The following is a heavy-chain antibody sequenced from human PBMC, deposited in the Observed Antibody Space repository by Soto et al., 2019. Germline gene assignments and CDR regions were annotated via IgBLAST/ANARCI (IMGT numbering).Heavy chain of an antibody. Sequence: PSETLSLTCAVSGHSINSGYFWGWIRQPPGKGLEWIASIYHSGSTQYNPSLKSRVTISVDTSKNQFSLKLNSVTAADTAVYYCARDHIVVVPVLTYFDYWGQGTLVTVSS. CDR3: ARDHIVVVPVLTYFDY. D-gene: IGHD2-2*01. V-gene: IGHV4-38-2*02. CDR1: GHSINSGYF. CDR2: IYHSGST. J-gene: IGHJ4*02.